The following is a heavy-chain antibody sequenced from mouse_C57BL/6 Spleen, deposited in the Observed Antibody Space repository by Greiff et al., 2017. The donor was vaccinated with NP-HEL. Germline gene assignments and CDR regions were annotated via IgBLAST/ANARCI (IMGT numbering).Heavy chain of an antibody. CDR3: ARDYGSSQYYFDY. J-gene: IGHJ2*01. Sequence: QVQLQQPGAELVKPGASVKLSCKASGYTFTSYWMHWVKQRPGQGLEWIGMIHPNSGSTNYNEKFKSKATLTVDKSSSTAYMQLSSLTSEDSAVYYCARDYGSSQYYFDYWGQATTLTVSS. CDR2: IHPNSGST. V-gene: IGHV1-64*01. D-gene: IGHD1-1*01. CDR1: GYTFTSYW.